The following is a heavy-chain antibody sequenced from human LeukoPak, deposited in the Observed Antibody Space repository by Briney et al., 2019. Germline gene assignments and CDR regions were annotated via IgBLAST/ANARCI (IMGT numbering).Heavy chain of an antibody. CDR3: VRGTREGYTYGRYYFDS. J-gene: IGHJ4*02. Sequence: VASVKVSCKASGYSFTNYYIHWVRQAPGQGLEWMGWINPNSGGTNYAQKFEGRVTMTRDTSISTAYMELSRLRSDDTAVYYCVRGTREGYTYGRYYFDSWGQGTQVTVSS. CDR1: GYSFTNYY. D-gene: IGHD5-18*01. CDR2: INPNSGGT. V-gene: IGHV1-2*02.